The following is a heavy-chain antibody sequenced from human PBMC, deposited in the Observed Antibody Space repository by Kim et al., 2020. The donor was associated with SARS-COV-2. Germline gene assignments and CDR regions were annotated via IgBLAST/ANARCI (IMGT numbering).Heavy chain of an antibody. CDR3: ARDPRPVTTVTTHFDH. Sequence: ASVKVSCRASGFIFNRFGMQWVRQVSGQGPEWMGWINLDTAEKRYADKFRGRVTISRDVSANAVFMELKSLTFEDTAMYYCARDPRPVTTVTTHFDHWGQ. CDR1: GFIFNRFG. V-gene: IGHV1-3*01. J-gene: IGHJ4*02. CDR2: INLDTAEK. D-gene: IGHD4-17*01.